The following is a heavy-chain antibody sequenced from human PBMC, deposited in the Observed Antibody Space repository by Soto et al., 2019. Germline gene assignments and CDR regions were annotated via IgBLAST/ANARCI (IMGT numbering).Heavy chain of an antibody. CDR3: VKDMGQAAARIRYPYGLDV. J-gene: IGHJ6*02. V-gene: IGHV3-64D*06. Sequence: GGSLRLSCSGSGFTVSSFGMHWVRQAPGKGLEHVSTLSSNGIGTYYADSVKGRFTFSRDTSKNTLYLQMSSLRTEDTAVYYCVKDMGQAAARIRYPYGLDVWGLGTTVTVSS. D-gene: IGHD6-13*01. CDR2: LSSNGIGT. CDR1: GFTVSSFG.